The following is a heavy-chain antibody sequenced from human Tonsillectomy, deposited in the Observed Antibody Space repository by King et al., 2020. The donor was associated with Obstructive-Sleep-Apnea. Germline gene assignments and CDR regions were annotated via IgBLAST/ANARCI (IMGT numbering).Heavy chain of an antibody. D-gene: IGHD2-15*01. V-gene: IGHV3-30*04. J-gene: IGHJ4*02. Sequence: VQLVESGGGVVQPGRSLRLSCAASGFTFSSYAMHWVRQAPGKGLEWVAVISYDGSNKYYADSAKGRFTISRDNSKNTLYLQMNSLRAEDTAVYYCASVGGRRCYWGQGTLVTVSS. CDR2: ISYDGSNK. CDR1: GFTFSSYA. CDR3: ASVGGRRCY.